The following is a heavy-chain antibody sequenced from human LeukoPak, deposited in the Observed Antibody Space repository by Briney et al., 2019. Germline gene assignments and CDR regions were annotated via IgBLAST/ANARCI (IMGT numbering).Heavy chain of an antibody. CDR3: AGGVMTTVTTFDY. Sequence: GGSLRLSCAASGFTFSTSWIHWVRQAPGKGLVWVSRINSEGSVTRYADSVKGRFTISRDSDKNTLYLQMNSLRAEDTAVYYCAGGVMTTVTTFDYWGQGTLVTVSS. CDR2: INSEGSVT. D-gene: IGHD4-17*01. V-gene: IGHV3-74*01. CDR1: GFTFSTSW. J-gene: IGHJ4*02.